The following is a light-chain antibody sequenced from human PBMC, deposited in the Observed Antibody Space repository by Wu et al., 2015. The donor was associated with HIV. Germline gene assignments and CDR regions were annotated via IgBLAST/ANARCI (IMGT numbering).Light chain of an antibody. CDR2: GVS. Sequence: ENLMTQSPDTLSVSPGERVTLSCRASQTVGSDLAWYQQKRGQAPRLLIYGVSTRATGIPARFTGSGSGTEFTLTISSLQSEDIAIYYCQRYDDWPLTFGRGTKVE. V-gene: IGKV3-15*01. CDR1: QTVGSD. J-gene: IGKJ1*01. CDR3: QRYDDWPLT.